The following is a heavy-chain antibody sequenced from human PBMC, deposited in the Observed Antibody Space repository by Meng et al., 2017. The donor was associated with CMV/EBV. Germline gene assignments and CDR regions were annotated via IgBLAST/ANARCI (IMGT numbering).Heavy chain of an antibody. CDR1: GYTFSSYG. Sequence: QGQRGKRGGGVKNPGSSVNVSCKASGYTFSSYGISWVRQAPGQGLEWMGCISTYNGNTNYAQTLQGRVTMTTDTSTITAYMELRSLRSDDTAVYFCARVGGGNWFDPWGQGTLVTVSS. CDR2: ISTYNGNT. J-gene: IGHJ5*02. V-gene: IGHV1-18*01. D-gene: IGHD3-16*01. CDR3: ARVGGGNWFDP.